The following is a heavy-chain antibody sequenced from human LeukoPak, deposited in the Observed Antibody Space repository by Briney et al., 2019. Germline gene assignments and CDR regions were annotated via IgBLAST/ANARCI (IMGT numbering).Heavy chain of an antibody. CDR1: GGSFSGYY. CDR2: INHSGST. V-gene: IGHV4-34*01. CDR3: ARWSNWKDLDY. Sequence: PSETLSLTCAVYGGSFSGYYWSWIRQPPGKALEWIGEINHSGSTNYNPSLKSRVTISVDTSKNQFSLKLSSVTAADTAVYYCARWSNWKDLDYWGQGTLVTVSS. D-gene: IGHD1-1*01. J-gene: IGHJ4*02.